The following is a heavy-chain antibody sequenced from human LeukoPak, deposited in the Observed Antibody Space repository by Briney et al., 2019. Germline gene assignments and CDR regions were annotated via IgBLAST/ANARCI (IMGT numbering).Heavy chain of an antibody. CDR2: ISSSSSYI. J-gene: IGHJ3*02. CDR1: GFTFSSYS. Sequence: GGSLRLSCAASGFTFSSYSMNSVRQAPRKGLEWVSSISSSSSYIYYADSVKGRFTIFRDNAKNSLYLQMNSLRAEDTAVYYCAREWFLGAFDIWGQGTMVTVSS. V-gene: IGHV3-21*01. CDR3: AREWFLGAFDI. D-gene: IGHD3-10*01.